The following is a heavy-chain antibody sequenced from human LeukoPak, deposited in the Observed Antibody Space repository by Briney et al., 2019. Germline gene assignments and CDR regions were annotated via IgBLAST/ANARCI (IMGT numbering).Heavy chain of an antibody. D-gene: IGHD3-9*01. CDR1: GDSISSTSTA. Sequence: SQTLSLTCAISGDSISSTSTAWHWIRQSPSRGLEWLGRTYYRSKWYTDYAESVKSRLVINPDTSKNEFSLQMTSVASSDTAIYFCARGPKTGWFDHWGQGTLVTVSS. V-gene: IGHV6-1*01. J-gene: IGHJ5*02. CDR3: ARGPKTGWFDH. CDR2: TYYRSKWYT.